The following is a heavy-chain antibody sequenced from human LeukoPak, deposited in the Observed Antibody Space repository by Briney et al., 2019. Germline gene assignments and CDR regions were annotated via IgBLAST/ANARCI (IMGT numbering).Heavy chain of an antibody. D-gene: IGHD6-6*01. CDR1: GFTFSSYS. V-gene: IGHV3-23*01. Sequence: GGSLRLSCAASGFTFSSYSMNWVRQAPGKGLEWVSAISGSGGSTYYADSVKGRFTISRDNSKNTLYLQMNSLRAEDTAVYYCAKAPSSPPDAFDIWGQGTMVTVSS. CDR3: AKAPSSPPDAFDI. J-gene: IGHJ3*02. CDR2: ISGSGGST.